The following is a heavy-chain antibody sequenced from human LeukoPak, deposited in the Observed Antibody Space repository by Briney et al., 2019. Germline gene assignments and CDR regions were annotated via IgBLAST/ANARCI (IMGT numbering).Heavy chain of an antibody. Sequence: NPSETLSLTCTVSGYSISSGYYWGWIRQPPGKGLEWIGSIYHSGSTYYNPSLKSRVTISVDTSKNQFSLKLSSVTAADTAVYYCARIGLGELSFLPEEAFDIWGQGTMVTVSS. CDR1: GYSISSGYY. J-gene: IGHJ3*02. V-gene: IGHV4-38-2*02. CDR2: IYHSGST. CDR3: ARIGLGELSFLPEEAFDI. D-gene: IGHD3-16*02.